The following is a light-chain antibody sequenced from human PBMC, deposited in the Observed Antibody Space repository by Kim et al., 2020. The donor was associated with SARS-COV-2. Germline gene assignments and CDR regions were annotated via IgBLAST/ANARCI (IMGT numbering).Light chain of an antibody. J-gene: IGLJ2*01. V-gene: IGLV2-11*01. CDR2: DVS. CDR3: CTYAGSYTHVV. CDR1: SSDVGGYNY. Sequence: QSVTISCNGTSSDVGGYNYVSWYQQHPSKAPKLMIYDVSKRPSGVPVRFSGSKSGNKASLTVSGLQAEDEADYYCCTYAGSYTHVVFGGGTQLTAL.